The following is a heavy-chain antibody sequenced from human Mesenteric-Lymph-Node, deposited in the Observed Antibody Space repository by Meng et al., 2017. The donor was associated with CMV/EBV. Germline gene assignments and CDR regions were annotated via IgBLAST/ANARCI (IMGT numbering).Heavy chain of an antibody. CDR2: IYRGDTT. D-gene: IGHD6-13*01. CDR1: Y. V-gene: IGHV3-53*01. CDR3: ATALRYSSSWYPNDY. J-gene: IGHJ4*02. Sequence: YWGWVRQAPGKGLEWVSVIYRGDTTYYADSVEGRLTISRDNSKNTLYLQMNSLRADDTAVYYCATALRYSSSWYPNDYWGLGTLVTVSS.